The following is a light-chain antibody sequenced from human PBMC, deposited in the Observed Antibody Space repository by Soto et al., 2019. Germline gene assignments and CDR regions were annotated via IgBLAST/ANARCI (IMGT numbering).Light chain of an antibody. V-gene: IGLV2-14*03. Sequence: SVLTQPVFVSGAPVDSITIACTGTSSDVGADKYVSWYQQHPGKSPKLIIYCVSNQPSGGSNRFSGSAPGNTASRTTSGLQPEDEADYYCSSFTGTTTLDVLGTGTTVTVL. CDR2: CVS. CDR3: SSFTGTTTLDV. J-gene: IGLJ1*01. CDR1: SSDVGADKY.